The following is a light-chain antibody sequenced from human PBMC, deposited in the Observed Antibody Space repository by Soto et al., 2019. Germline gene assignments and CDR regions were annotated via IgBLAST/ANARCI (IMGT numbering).Light chain of an antibody. Sequence: ISIIQSPSFISPTVRDRGPITCRASQSISSYLNWYQQKPGKAPKRLIYAASSLQSGVPSRFSGSRSGTDFTLTISSLQPEDFATYYCQQSYSNPWTFGQGTKVDI. CDR3: QQSYSNPWT. V-gene: IGKV1-39*01. J-gene: IGKJ1*01. CDR2: AAS. CDR1: QSISSY.